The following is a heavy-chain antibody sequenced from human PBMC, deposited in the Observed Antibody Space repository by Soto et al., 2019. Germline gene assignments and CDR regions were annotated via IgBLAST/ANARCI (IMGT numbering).Heavy chain of an antibody. Sequence: LSLTCAVYGGSFSGYYWSWIRQPPGKGLEWIGEINHSGSTNYNPSLKSRVTISVDTSKNQFSLKLSSVTAADTAVYYCARVHANYDFWSGYQLWGYFDYWGQGTLVTVSS. CDR1: GGSFSGYY. D-gene: IGHD3-3*01. V-gene: IGHV4-34*01. CDR2: INHSGST. CDR3: ARVHANYDFWSGYQLWGYFDY. J-gene: IGHJ4*02.